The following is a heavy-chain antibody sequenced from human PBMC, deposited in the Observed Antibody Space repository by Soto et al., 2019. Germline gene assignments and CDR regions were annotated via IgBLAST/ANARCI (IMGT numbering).Heavy chain of an antibody. Sequence: GSLRLSCAASGFTFSSYDMHWVRQATGKGLEWVSAIGTAGDTYYPGSVKGRFTISRENAKNSLYLQMNSLRAEDTAVYYCARDRLRFLERNNNPDYYYYGMDVWGQGTTVTVSS. CDR1: GFTFSSYD. V-gene: IGHV3-13*01. CDR3: ARDRLRFLERNNNPDYYYYGMDV. CDR2: IGTAGDT. J-gene: IGHJ6*02. D-gene: IGHD3-3*01.